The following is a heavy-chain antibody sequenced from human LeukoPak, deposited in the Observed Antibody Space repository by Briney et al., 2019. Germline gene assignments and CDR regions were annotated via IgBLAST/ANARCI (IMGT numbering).Heavy chain of an antibody. Sequence: ASVKVSCKASGYSFTSYGISWVRQAPGQGLEWMGWISAYNGNTNYAQKFQGRVTITADKSTSTAYMELSSLRSEDTAVYYCASWGAGATVGDAFDIWGQGTMVTVSS. CDR2: ISAYNGNT. CDR3: ASWGAGATVGDAFDI. D-gene: IGHD1-26*01. V-gene: IGHV1-18*01. CDR1: GYSFTSYG. J-gene: IGHJ3*02.